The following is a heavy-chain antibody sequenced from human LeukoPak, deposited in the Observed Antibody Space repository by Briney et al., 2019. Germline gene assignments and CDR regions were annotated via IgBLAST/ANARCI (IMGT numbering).Heavy chain of an antibody. D-gene: IGHD3-10*01. CDR2: ISAYNGNT. Sequence: ASVKVSCKASGYTFTSYGISWVRQAPGQGLEWMGWISAYNGNTNYAQKLQGRVTMTTDTSTSTAYMELRSLRSEDTAVYYCARGRSGSYMKEFDPWGQGTLVTVSS. V-gene: IGHV1-18*01. CDR3: ARGRSGSYMKEFDP. J-gene: IGHJ5*02. CDR1: GYTFTSYG.